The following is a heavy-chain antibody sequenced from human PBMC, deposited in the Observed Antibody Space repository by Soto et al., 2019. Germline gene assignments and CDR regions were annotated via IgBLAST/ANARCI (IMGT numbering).Heavy chain of an antibody. CDR3: ARDNRYNWNDEGWFDP. V-gene: IGHV1-8*01. D-gene: IGHD1-20*01. J-gene: IGHJ5*02. CDR1: GYSFSDYD. Sequence: QVQLVQSGAEVKKPGASVKVSCKASGYSFSDYDINWVRQATGQGPEWMGWMNPNSGNTVYAQKLQGRVTMTRNTSINTAYMELSSLGSEDTAVYYCARDNRYNWNDEGWFDPWGQGTLVTVSS. CDR2: MNPNSGNT.